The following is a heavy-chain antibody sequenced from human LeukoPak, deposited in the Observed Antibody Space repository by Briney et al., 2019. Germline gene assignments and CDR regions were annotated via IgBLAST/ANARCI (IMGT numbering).Heavy chain of an antibody. CDR2: IYYSGST. CDR3: ARGFSGWYYYDGMDV. Sequence: PSQTLSLTCTVSGGSISSGGYYWSWIRQHPGKGLEWIGYIYYSGSTYYNPSLKSRVTISVDTSKNQFSLKLSSVTAADTAVYYCARGFSGWYYYDGMDVWGQGTTVTVSS. D-gene: IGHD6-19*01. V-gene: IGHV4-31*03. J-gene: IGHJ6*02. CDR1: GGSISSGGYY.